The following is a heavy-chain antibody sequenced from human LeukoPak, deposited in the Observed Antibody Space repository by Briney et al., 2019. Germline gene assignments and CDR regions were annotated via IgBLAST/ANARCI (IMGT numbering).Heavy chain of an antibody. CDR2: INPNSGGT. J-gene: IGHJ4*02. D-gene: IGHD2-2*01. V-gene: IGHV1-2*06. Sequence: ASVKVSCKASGYTFTGYYMHWVRQAPGQGLEWMGRINPNSGGTNYAKKIQGRVTMTRDTSISTAYMELSRLRSDDTAVYYCARVTRGPGQLLSDFDYWGPGTLVTVSS. CDR1: GYTFTGYY. CDR3: ARVTRGPGQLLSDFDY.